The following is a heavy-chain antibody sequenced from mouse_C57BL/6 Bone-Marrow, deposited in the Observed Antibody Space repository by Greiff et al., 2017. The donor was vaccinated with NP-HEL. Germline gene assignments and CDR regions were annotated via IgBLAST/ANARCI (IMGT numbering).Heavy chain of an antibody. CDR1: GYTFTDYY. CDR3: ARGRYGSSFPWFAY. Sequence: EVQLVESGPVLVKPGASVKMSCKASGYTFTDYYMNWVKQSHGKSLEWIGVINPYNGGTSYNQKFKGKATLTVDKSSSTAYMELNSLTSEDSAVYYCARGRYGSSFPWFAYWGQGTLVTVSA. V-gene: IGHV1-19*01. D-gene: IGHD1-1*01. CDR2: INPYNGGT. J-gene: IGHJ3*01.